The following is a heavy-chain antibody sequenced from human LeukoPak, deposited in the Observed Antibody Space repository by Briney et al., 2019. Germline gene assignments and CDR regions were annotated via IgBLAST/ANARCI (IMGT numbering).Heavy chain of an antibody. J-gene: IGHJ1*01. CDR2: INHSGST. CDR1: GGSFSGYY. CDR3: ARELGIAVAGSFQH. D-gene: IGHD6-19*01. V-gene: IGHV4-34*01. Sequence: PSETLSLTCAVYGGSFSGYYWSWIRQPPGKGLEWIGEINHSGSTNYNPSLKSRVTISVDTSKNQFSLKLSSVTAADTAVYYCARELGIAVAGSFQHWGQGTLVTVSS.